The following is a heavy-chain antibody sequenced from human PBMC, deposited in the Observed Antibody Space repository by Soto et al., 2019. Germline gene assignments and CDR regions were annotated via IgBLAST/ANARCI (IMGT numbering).Heavy chain of an antibody. J-gene: IGHJ3*02. CDR2: IYPGDSDT. Sequence: PXESLKVSRQCSGNSFTSYWIGLVLQVPGKGLEWMGIIYPGDSDTRYSPSFQGQVTISADKSISTAYLQWSSLKASDTAMYYCARLGYGGYYDSSGYSGAFDIWGQGTMVTVSS. CDR1: GNSFTSYW. D-gene: IGHD3-22*01. V-gene: IGHV5-51*01. CDR3: ARLGYGGYYDSSGYSGAFDI.